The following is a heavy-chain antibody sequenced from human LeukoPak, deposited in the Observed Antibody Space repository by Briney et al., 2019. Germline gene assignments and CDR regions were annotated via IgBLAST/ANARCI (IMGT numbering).Heavy chain of an antibody. CDR2: IYDSGST. CDR3: ARPNSLGYYFDF. CDR1: GDSINNNY. Sequence: PSETLSLTCTVSGDSINNNYWSRIRQPPGKGLEWIGYIYDSGSTKYNPSLKSRVTMSVDASKNQFSLKLTSVSAADTAVYYCARPNSLGYYFDFWGQGTLVTVSS. J-gene: IGHJ4*02. V-gene: IGHV4-59*01. D-gene: IGHD4-23*01.